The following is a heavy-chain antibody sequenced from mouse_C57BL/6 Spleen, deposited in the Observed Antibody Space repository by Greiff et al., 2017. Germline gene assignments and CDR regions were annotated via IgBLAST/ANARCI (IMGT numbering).Heavy chain of an antibody. Sequence: QVQLKESGTELVKPGASVKLSCKASGYTFTSYWMHWVKQRPGQGLEWIGNINPSNGGTNYNEKFKSKATLTVDKSSSTAYMQLSSLTSEDSAVYYCARGNYDYDYYFDYWGQGTTLTVSS. CDR2: INPSNGGT. CDR1: GYTFTSYW. V-gene: IGHV1-53*01. D-gene: IGHD2-4*01. CDR3: ARGNYDYDYYFDY. J-gene: IGHJ2*01.